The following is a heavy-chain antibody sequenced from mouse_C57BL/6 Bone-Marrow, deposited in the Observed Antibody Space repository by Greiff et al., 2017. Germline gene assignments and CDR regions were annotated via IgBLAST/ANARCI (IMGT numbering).Heavy chain of an antibody. CDR1: GYTFTDYE. J-gene: IGHJ2*01. CDR2: IDPETGGT. D-gene: IGHD2-3*01. Sequence: VQLHQSGAELVRPGASVTLSCKASGYTFTDYEMHWVKQTPVHGLEWIGAIDPETGGTAYNQKFKGKAKLTADKSSSTAYMEISSLPSEDSAVFYGSRVGFGGYSEWDYWGQGTTLTVSS. V-gene: IGHV1-15*01. CDR3: SRVGFGGYSEWDY.